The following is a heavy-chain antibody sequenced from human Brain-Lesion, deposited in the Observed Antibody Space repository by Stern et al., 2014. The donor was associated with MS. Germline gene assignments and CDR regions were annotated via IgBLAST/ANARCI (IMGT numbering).Heavy chain of an antibody. Sequence: VQLVPSGAEVKKPGASGKVSCKASGYTFSSYDITWVRQASGHGLEWMGWMNPYSGNTGYAQKFKGRVSMTSDPSISTVYMELTSLTSDDTAVYFCARAVRNQLLSEYWGQGTLVTVSS. J-gene: IGHJ4*02. CDR3: ARAVRNQLLSEY. CDR1: GYTFSSYD. CDR2: MNPYSGNT. V-gene: IGHV1-8*01. D-gene: IGHD2-2*01.